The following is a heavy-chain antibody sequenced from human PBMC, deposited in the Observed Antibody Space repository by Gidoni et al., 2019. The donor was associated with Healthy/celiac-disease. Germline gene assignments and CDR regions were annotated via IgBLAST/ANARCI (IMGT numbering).Heavy chain of an antibody. D-gene: IGHD3-3*01. CDR1: GFPFSSYA. CDR2: ISYDGSNK. J-gene: IGHJ6*02. V-gene: IGHV3-30-3*01. Sequence: QVQLVESGGGVVQHGRALRLSCAASGFPFSSYAMPWVRQAPGKGLEWVAVISYDGSNKYYADSVKGRFTISRDNSKNTLYLQMNSLRAEDTAVYYCARDSIKYYDFWSGRPEYGMDVWGQGTTVTVSS. CDR3: ARDSIKYYDFWSGRPEYGMDV.